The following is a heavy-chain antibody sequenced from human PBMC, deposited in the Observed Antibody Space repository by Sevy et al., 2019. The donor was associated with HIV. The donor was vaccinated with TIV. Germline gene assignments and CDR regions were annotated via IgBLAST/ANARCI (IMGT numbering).Heavy chain of an antibody. Sequence: GGSLRLSCAASGFTFSSYAMSWVRQAPGKGLEWVSAISGSGGSTYYADSVKCRFTISRDNSKNTLYLQMNSLRAEDTAVYYCAKRLRGYGDYVGLETIPSPNWFDPWGQGTLVTVSS. CDR3: AKRLRGYGDYVGLETIPSPNWFDP. J-gene: IGHJ5*02. D-gene: IGHD4-17*01. CDR2: ISGSGGST. CDR1: GFTFSSYA. V-gene: IGHV3-23*01.